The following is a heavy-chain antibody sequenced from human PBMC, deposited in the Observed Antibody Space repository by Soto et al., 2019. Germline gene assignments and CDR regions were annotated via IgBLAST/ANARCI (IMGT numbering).Heavy chain of an antibody. D-gene: IGHD3-10*01. J-gene: IGHJ5*02. CDR3: ARVSGNNHYYRSGWFDP. CDR1: GGTFSSYA. CDR2: IIPIFGTA. V-gene: IGHV1-69*01. Sequence: QVQLVQSGAEVKKPGSSVKVSCKASGGTFSSYAISWVRQAPGQGLEWMGGIIPIFGTANYAQKFQGRVTITADESTSTAYMELSSLRSEDTAVYYCARVSGNNHYYRSGWFDPWGQGTLGTVSS.